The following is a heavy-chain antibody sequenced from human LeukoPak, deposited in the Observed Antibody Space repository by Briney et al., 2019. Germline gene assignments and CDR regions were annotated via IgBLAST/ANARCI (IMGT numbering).Heavy chain of an antibody. V-gene: IGHV3-66*01. J-gene: IGHJ3*02. CDR1: GFSVSNSY. CDR3: ARSKHNSGSYFRAFDI. CDR2: IYSSGST. Sequence: GGSLRPSCAASGFSVSNSYVTWIRQAPGKGLEWVSVIYSSGSTYYADSVKGRFTISRDNSKNTVYLQMNSLRAEDTAVYYCARSKHNSGSYFRAFDIWGQGTMVTVSS. D-gene: IGHD3-10*01.